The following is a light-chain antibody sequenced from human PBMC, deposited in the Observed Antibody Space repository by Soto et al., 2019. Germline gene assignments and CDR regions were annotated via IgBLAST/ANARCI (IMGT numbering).Light chain of an antibody. J-gene: IGLJ2*01. Sequence: QSALTQPPSASGSPGQSVTISCTGTSSDVGGYDYVSWYQQHPGKAPKLIIYEVNKWPSGVPDRFSGSKSGNTASLTVSGLQAEDEADYYCSSYAGSNNVVFGGGTKVTVL. V-gene: IGLV2-8*01. CDR2: EVN. CDR1: SSDVGGYDY. CDR3: SSYAGSNNVV.